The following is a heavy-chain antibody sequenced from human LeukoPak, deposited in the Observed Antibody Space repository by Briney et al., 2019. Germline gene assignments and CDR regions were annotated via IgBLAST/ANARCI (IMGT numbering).Heavy chain of an antibody. CDR3: ARSPGGDGYNFDY. D-gene: IGHD5-24*01. CDR1: GGTFSSYA. V-gene: IGHV1-69*05. CDR2: IIPIFGTA. J-gene: IGHJ4*02. Sequence: SVKVSCKASGGTFSSYAISWVRQAPGLGLEWMGGIIPIFGTANYAQKFQGRVTITTDEFTSTAYMELSSLRSEDTAVYYCARSPGGDGYNFDYWGQGTLVTVSS.